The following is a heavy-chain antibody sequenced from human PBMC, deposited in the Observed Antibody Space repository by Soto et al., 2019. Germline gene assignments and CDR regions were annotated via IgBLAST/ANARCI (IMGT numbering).Heavy chain of an antibody. J-gene: IGHJ6*02. V-gene: IGHV4-34*01. CDR3: ARGGGLRYFDGYYYYYGMDV. D-gene: IGHD3-9*01. Sequence: SETLSLTCAVYGGSFSGYYWSWIRQPPGKGLEWIGEINHSGSTNYNPSLKSRVTISVDTSKNQFSLKLSSVTAADTAVYYCARGGGLRYFDGYYYYYGMDVWGQGTTVTVYS. CDR1: GGSFSGYY. CDR2: INHSGST.